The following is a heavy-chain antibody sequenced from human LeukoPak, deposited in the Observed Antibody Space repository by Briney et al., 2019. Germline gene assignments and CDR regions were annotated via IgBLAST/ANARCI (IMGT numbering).Heavy chain of an antibody. CDR2: IFYAGST. J-gene: IGHJ5*02. CDR1: GDSISSETYH. Sequence: SETLSLTCTVSGDSISSETYHWGWIRQPPGKGLQWIGSIFYAGSTYYNPSLRSRVSISVDTSKDQFSLKLFPVTAADTAVYYCARSGWPMGGFDPWGQGILVTVSS. V-gene: IGHV4-39*01. D-gene: IGHD3-10*01. CDR3: ARSGWPMGGFDP.